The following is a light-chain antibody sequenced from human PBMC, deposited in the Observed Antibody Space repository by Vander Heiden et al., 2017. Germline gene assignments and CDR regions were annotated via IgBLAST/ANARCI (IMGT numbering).Light chain of an antibody. V-gene: IGKV3-15*01. CDR3: QQENNWPQT. J-gene: IGKJ1*01. CDR1: QSVSSN. CDR2: GAS. Sequence: EIVMTQSPATLSVSPGERATLSCRASQSVSSNLAWYQQKPVQAPRLLIYGASTRATGIPARFSGSGSGTEFTLTISSLQSEDFAVYYCQQENNWPQTFGQGTKVEIK.